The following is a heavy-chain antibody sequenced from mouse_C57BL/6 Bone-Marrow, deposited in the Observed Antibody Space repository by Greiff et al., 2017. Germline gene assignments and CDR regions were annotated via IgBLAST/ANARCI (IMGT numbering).Heavy chain of an antibody. Sequence: QVQLQQPGAELVKPGASVKMSCKASGYTFTSYWINWVKQRPGQGLEWIGDIYPGSGSTNYNEKFKSKATLTVDKSSSTAYMELGSLTSKDSAVYYCARAYYGNNYDYVYYWGQGTTLTVSS. D-gene: IGHD1-1*01. CDR1: GYTFTSYW. CDR2: IYPGSGST. CDR3: ARAYYGNNYDYVYY. V-gene: IGHV1-55*01. J-gene: IGHJ2*01.